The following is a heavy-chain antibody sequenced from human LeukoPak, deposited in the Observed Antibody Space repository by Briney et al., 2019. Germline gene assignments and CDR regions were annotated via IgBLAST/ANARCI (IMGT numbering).Heavy chain of an antibody. D-gene: IGHD3-22*01. Sequence: SVKVSCKASGGTFSSYAISWVRQAPGQGLEWMGGIIPIFGTANYAQKFQGRVTITADESTSTAYMELSSLRSEDTAVYYCASDPYYYDSSGYFDYRGQGTLVTVSS. CDR2: IIPIFGTA. J-gene: IGHJ4*02. CDR3: ASDPYYYDSSGYFDY. V-gene: IGHV1-69*13. CDR1: GGTFSSYA.